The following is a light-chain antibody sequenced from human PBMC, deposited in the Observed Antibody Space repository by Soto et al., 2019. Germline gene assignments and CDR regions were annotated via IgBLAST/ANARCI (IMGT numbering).Light chain of an antibody. CDR3: QQYNSYPYT. Sequence: DIQLTQSPSTLSPSVGDRATITCRASQSISSWLAWYQQKPGKAPKLLIYDASSLESGVPSRFSGSGSGTEFTLTISSLQPDDFATYYCQQYNSYPYTFGQGTQLE. J-gene: IGKJ2*01. CDR1: QSISSW. CDR2: DAS. V-gene: IGKV1-5*01.